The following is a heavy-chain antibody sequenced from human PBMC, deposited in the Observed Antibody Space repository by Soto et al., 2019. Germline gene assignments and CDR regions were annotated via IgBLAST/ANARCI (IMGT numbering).Heavy chain of an antibody. CDR1: GFTFSSYG. V-gene: IGHV3-30*18. CDR2: ISYDGSNK. Sequence: QVQLVESGGGVVQPGRSLRLSCAASGFTFSSYGMHWVRQAPGKGLEWVAVISYDGSNKYYADSVKGRFTISRDNSKNTLYLQMNSLRAEDTAVYYCAKETWELLDHWGQGTLVTVSS. CDR3: AKETWELLDH. D-gene: IGHD1-26*01. J-gene: IGHJ5*02.